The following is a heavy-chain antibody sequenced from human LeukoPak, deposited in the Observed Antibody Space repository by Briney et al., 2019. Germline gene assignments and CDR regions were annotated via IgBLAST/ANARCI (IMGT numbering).Heavy chain of an antibody. V-gene: IGHV4-34*01. CDR1: GGSFSGYY. D-gene: IGHD5-18*01. Sequence: SETLSLTCAVYGGSFSGYYWSWIRQPPGKGLEWIGEINHSGSTNYNPTLKSRVAISVDTSKNQFSLKLSSVIAADTAVYYCASSRMIQLWHHIDYWGQGTLVTVSS. CDR2: INHSGST. J-gene: IGHJ4*02. CDR3: ASSRMIQLWHHIDY.